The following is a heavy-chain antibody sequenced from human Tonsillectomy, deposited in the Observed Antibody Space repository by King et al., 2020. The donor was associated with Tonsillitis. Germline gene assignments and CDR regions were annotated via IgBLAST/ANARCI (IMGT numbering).Heavy chain of an antibody. J-gene: IGHJ4*02. D-gene: IGHD1-26*01. CDR1: GFTFSSYA. Sequence: VQLVESGGGVVQPGRSQRLSCAASGFTFSSYAMHWVRQAPGKGLEWVAVISYDGSNKYYADSVKGRFTISRDNSKNTLYLQMNSLRAEDTAVYYCARDRGEWELHLDYWGQGTLVTVSS. V-gene: IGHV3-30-3*01. CDR2: ISYDGSNK. CDR3: ARDRGEWELHLDY.